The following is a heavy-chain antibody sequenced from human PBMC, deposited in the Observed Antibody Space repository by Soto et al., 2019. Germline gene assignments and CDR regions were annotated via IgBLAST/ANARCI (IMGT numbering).Heavy chain of an antibody. CDR3: ARAGYCSGGHCFHGNCEY. Sequence: QVQLVQSGAEVKRPGASVKVSCKASGYTFTTYYMHWVRQAPGQGLELLGIINPNGGSTTYAPKFPGRVTMTRDTSTSTVYLDLSSLRSEDTAVYYCARAGYCSGGHCFHGNCEYWCQGTLVTVSA. CDR2: INPNGGST. V-gene: IGHV1-46*01. CDR1: GYTFTTYY. D-gene: IGHD2-15*01. J-gene: IGHJ4*02.